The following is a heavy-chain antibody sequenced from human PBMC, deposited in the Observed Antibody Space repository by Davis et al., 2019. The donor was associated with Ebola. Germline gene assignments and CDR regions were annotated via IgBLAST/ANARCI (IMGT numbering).Heavy chain of an antibody. Sequence: GESLKISCAASGFTFSSYAMNWVRQAPGKGLEWVGRIKSKTDGGTTDYAAPVKGRFTISRDDSKNTLDLQMNSLKTEDTAVYYCTTDLRDRPPGGYWGQGNLVTVSS. J-gene: IGHJ4*02. CDR1: GFTFSSYA. CDR2: IKSKTDGGTT. CDR3: TTDLRDRPPGGY. V-gene: IGHV3-15*07.